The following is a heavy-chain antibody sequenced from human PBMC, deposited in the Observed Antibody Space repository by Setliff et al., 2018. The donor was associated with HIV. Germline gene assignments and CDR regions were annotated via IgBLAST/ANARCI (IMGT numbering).Heavy chain of an antibody. CDR1: GASFVGDNH. D-gene: IGHD6-19*01. J-gene: IGHJ4*02. V-gene: IGHV4-30-4*01. CDR3: ARARSDWYNVRPYHFDL. CDR2: FMYTDIHYVNYLN. Sequence: KTSETLSLTCAVSGASFVGDNHWSWIRQTPERGLEWIAYFMYTDIHYVNYLNYRNPSLASRLSISVDKSKNQFSLTLSSVTAADTAVYYCARARSDWYNVRPYHFDLWGQGTPVTVSS.